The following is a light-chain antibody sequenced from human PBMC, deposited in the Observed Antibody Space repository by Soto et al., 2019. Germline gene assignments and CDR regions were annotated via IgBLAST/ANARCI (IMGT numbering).Light chain of an antibody. CDR3: QQYNNWPPYT. CDR2: GAS. V-gene: IGKV3-15*01. Sequence: EIVMTQSPATLSVSPGERATLSCRASQSVSSNLAWYQQKPGQAPRLLIYGASTRATGIPARFSGSGSGTEFTLTISSLQSEDFTCYYCQQYNNWPPYTFGQGTKLEIK. J-gene: IGKJ2*01. CDR1: QSVSSN.